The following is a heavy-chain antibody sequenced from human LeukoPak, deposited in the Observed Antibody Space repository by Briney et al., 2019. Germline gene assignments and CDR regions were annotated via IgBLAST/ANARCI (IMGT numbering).Heavy chain of an antibody. Sequence: GGSLRLSCAASGFTFSTYGLNWVRQAPGKGLEWVSYISSSSALYYADSVKGRFTISRDNAKNSLYLQMNSLRAEDTAVYYCAPDWAAHYFDYWGQGILATISS. J-gene: IGHJ4*02. D-gene: IGHD3-16*01. CDR1: GFTFSTYG. V-gene: IGHV3-48*04. CDR3: APDWAAHYFDY. CDR2: ISSSSAL.